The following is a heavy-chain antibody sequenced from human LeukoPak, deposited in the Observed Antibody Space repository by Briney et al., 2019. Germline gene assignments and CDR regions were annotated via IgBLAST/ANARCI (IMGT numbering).Heavy chain of an antibody. Sequence: SETLSLTCTVSGGSISSGSYYWSWIRQPAGKGLEWIGRIYTSGSTNYNPSLKSRVTISVDTSKNQFSLKLSSVTAADTAVYYCARGHRITMADYWGQGTLVTASS. CDR1: GGSISSGSYY. J-gene: IGHJ4*02. CDR3: ARGHRITMADY. D-gene: IGHD3-10*01. CDR2: IYTSGST. V-gene: IGHV4-61*02.